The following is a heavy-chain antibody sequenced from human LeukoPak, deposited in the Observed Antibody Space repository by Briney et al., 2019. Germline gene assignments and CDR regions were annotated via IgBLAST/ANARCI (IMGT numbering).Heavy chain of an antibody. J-gene: IGHJ4*02. CDR3: VRLTWLFNADVSQTGFEY. Sequence: PGGSLGLSCKASGFTFNTFWMAWVRQAPGKGLEWVSDTNQDGSVKFYVDSVRDRFAVSRDNAQRSLFLQMNSLRAEDTAVYFCVRLTWLFNADVSQTGFEYWGRGTLVAVSA. D-gene: IGHD1-14*01. V-gene: IGHV3-7*01. CDR2: TNQDGSVK. CDR1: GFTFNTFW.